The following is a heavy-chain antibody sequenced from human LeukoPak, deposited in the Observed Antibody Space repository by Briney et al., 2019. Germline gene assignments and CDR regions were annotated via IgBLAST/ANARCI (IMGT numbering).Heavy chain of an antibody. CDR1: GGTFSSYA. CDR3: ARVGRTTGTTILSSVDY. CDR2: MNPNSGNT. D-gene: IGHD1-1*01. V-gene: IGHV1-8*02. J-gene: IGHJ4*02. Sequence: ASVKVSCKASGGTFSSYAISWVRQATGQGLEWMGWMNPNSGNTGYAQKFQGRVTMTRNTSISTAYMELSSLRSEDTAVYYCARVGRTTGTTILSSVDYWGQGTLVTVSS.